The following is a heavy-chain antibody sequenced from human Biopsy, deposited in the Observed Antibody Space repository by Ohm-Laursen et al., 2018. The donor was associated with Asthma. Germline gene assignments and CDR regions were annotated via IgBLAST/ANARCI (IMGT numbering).Heavy chain of an antibody. J-gene: IGHJ5*02. CDR1: GGSINSGGDY. CDR2: IPNSGNT. V-gene: IGHV4-31*03. CDR3: ARGSRHSSGWYHWFDP. Sequence: TLSLTCTVSGGSINSGGDYWTRIRQPPGKGLGWVGYIPNSGNTYYKSSLRSRITISADTSKNQFSLNLRSVTAADSAVYHCARGSRHSSGWYHWFDPWGQGTPVTVSS. D-gene: IGHD6-19*01.